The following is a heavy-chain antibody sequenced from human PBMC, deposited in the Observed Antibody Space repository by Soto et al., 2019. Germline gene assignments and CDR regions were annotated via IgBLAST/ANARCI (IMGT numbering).Heavy chain of an antibody. V-gene: IGHV3-66*01. Sequence: EVQLVESGGGLVQPGGSLRLSCAASGFTVSSKYMTWVRQAPGKGLEWVSLIQSGGTTYYADSVKGRFTISRDTSENTLHLQMDSLRVEDTAVHYCARDDVLCDGGRCYGIPLAVWGKGTTVTVSS. CDR3: ARDDVLCDGGRCYGIPLAV. CDR2: IQSGGTT. J-gene: IGHJ6*04. CDR1: GFTVSSKY. D-gene: IGHD2-15*01.